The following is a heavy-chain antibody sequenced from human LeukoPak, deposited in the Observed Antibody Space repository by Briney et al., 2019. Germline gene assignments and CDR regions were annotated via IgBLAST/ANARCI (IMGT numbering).Heavy chain of an antibody. D-gene: IGHD6-13*01. J-gene: IGHJ4*02. Sequence: PGGSLRLSCAASGFTFTSYWMHWVRQAPGKGLVWVSRINNDGSGAIYADSVRGRFTISRDNARSTLHLQMNSLGADDTAVYSCARGSPDYSWYAYWGQGTLVTVSS. CDR3: ARGSPDYSWYAY. CDR2: INNDGSGA. V-gene: IGHV3-74*01. CDR1: GFTFTSYW.